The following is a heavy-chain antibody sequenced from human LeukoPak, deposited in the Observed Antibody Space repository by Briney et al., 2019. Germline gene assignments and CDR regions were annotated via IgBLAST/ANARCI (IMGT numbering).Heavy chain of an antibody. Sequence: SETLSLTCTVSGGSIRSYYSSWIRQPPGKGLEGIGYIDISGSANYNPSLKSRVTISVDTSKNQSSLRPSSVSAADTAVYYCARRAGGGTTLPFDYWGQGILVTASS. D-gene: IGHD1-1*01. CDR2: IDISGSA. V-gene: IGHV4-4*09. J-gene: IGHJ4*02. CDR3: ARRAGGGTTLPFDY. CDR1: GGSIRSYY.